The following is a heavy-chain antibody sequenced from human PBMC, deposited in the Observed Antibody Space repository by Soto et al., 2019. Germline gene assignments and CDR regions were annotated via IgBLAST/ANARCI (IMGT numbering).Heavy chain of an antibody. CDR3: ARYSGYCTNGVCYTYYYYGMDA. J-gene: IGHJ6*02. CDR1: GGTFSSYA. D-gene: IGHD2-8*01. CDR2: IIPIFGTA. V-gene: IGHV1-69*13. Sequence: ASVKVSCKASGGTFSSYAISWVRQAPGQGLEWMGGIIPIFGTANYAQKFQGRVTITADESTSTAYMELSSLRSEDTAVYYCARYSGYCTNGVCYTYYYYGMDAWDQGTTVTVSS.